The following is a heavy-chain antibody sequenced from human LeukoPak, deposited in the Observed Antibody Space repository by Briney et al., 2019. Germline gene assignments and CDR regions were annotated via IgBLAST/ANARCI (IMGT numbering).Heavy chain of an antibody. J-gene: IGHJ4*02. Sequence: SETLSLTCTVSGGSISSYYWSWIRQPPGKGLEWIGYIYYSGSTNYNPSLKSRVTISVDTSKNQFSLKLSSVTAADTAVYYCARDLGDSSTLDYWGQGTLVTVSS. CDR1: GGSISSYY. CDR2: IYYSGST. D-gene: IGHD6-13*01. V-gene: IGHV4-59*01. CDR3: ARDLGDSSTLDY.